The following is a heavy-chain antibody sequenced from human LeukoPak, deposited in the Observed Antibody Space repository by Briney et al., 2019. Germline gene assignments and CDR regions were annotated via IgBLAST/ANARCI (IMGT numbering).Heavy chain of an antibody. V-gene: IGHV3-11*01. CDR2: ISSSGNTI. Sequence: PGRSLRLSCAASGFTFSDYYMSWIRQAPGEGLEWVSYISSSGNTIYYVDSVKGRFTISRDNAKNSLYLQMNSLRAEDTAVYYCARERKGYYDSSGYYYLGGSFDYWGQGTLVTVSS. CDR1: GFTFSDYY. D-gene: IGHD3-22*01. J-gene: IGHJ4*02. CDR3: ARERKGYYDSSGYYYLGGSFDY.